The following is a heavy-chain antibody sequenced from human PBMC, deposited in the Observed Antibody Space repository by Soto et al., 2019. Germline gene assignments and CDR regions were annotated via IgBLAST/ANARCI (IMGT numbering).Heavy chain of an antibody. CDR3: ARDTLYDSSGYSFDY. V-gene: IGHV3-48*02. Sequence: GGSLRLSCAASGFTFSSYSMNWVRQAPGKGLEWVSYISSSSSTTYYADSVKGRFTISRDNAKNSLYLQMNSLRDEDTAVYYCARDTLYDSSGYSFDYWGQGTLVTVSS. D-gene: IGHD3-22*01. CDR1: GFTFSSYS. J-gene: IGHJ4*02. CDR2: ISSSSSTT.